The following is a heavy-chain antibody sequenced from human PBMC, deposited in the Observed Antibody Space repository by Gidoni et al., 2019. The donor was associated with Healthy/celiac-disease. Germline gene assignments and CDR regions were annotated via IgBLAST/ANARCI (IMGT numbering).Heavy chain of an antibody. CDR1: GFTFSSYG. Sequence: QVQLVESGGGVVQPGRSLRPSCAASGFTFSSYGMHWGRQAPGKGLGGWAVIWYDGSNKYYADSVKGRFTISRDNSKNTLYLQMNSLRAGDTAVYYCARDSGYSSGWYFFDYWGQGTLVTVSS. D-gene: IGHD6-19*01. V-gene: IGHV3-33*01. CDR2: IWYDGSNK. J-gene: IGHJ4*02. CDR3: ARDSGYSSGWYFFDY.